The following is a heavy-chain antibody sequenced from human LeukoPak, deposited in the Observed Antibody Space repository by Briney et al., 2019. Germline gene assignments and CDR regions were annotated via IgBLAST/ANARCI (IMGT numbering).Heavy chain of an antibody. CDR1: GGSISSGSYY. Sequence: PSETLSLTCTVSGGSISSGSYYWSWIRQPAGKGLEWIGRIYTSGSTNYNPSLKGRVTISVDTSKNLFSLKLSSVTAADTAVYYCARDTGIAVAGSYWFDPWGQGTLVTVSS. V-gene: IGHV4-61*02. J-gene: IGHJ5*02. CDR2: IYTSGST. CDR3: ARDTGIAVAGSYWFDP. D-gene: IGHD6-19*01.